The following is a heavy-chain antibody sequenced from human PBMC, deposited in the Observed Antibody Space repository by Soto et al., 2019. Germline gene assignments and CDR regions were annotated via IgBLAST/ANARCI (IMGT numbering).Heavy chain of an antibody. J-gene: IGHJ5*02. CDR2: IIPIFGTA. CDR3: ARDRFALRFLEWLSEFDP. CDR1: GGTFSSYA. D-gene: IGHD3-3*01. Sequence: AVKVSCKASGGTFSSYAISWVRQAPGQGXERMGGIIPIFGTANYAQKFQGRVTITADKSTSTAYMELSSLRSEDTAVYYCARDRFALRFLEWLSEFDPWGQGTLVTVSS. V-gene: IGHV1-69*06.